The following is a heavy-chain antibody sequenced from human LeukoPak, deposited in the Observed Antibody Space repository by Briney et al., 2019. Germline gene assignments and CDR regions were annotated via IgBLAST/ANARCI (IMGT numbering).Heavy chain of an antibody. CDR3: ARGGDDSSGYDFGY. V-gene: IGHV4-4*09. J-gene: IGHJ4*02. CDR1: GGSISSYY. Sequence: SETLSLTCTVSGGSISSYYWSWIRQPPGKGLEWIGYIYTSGSTNYNPSLKSRVTISVDTSKNQFSLKLSSVTAADTAVYYCARGGDDSSGYDFGYWGQGTLVTVSS. D-gene: IGHD3-22*01. CDR2: IYTSGST.